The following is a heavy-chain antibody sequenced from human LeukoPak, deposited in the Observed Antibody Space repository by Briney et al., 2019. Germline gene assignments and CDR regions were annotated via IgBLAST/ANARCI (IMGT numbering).Heavy chain of an antibody. V-gene: IGHV3-23*01. CDR1: GFTFSSYA. J-gene: IGHJ4*02. D-gene: IGHD3-3*01. CDR3: TKGVPERLLGSPVVSDY. CDR2: ISGSGGST. Sequence: PGGSLRLSCAASGFTFSSYAMSWVRQAPGKGLEWVSAISGSGGSTYYADSVKGRFTISRDNSKNTLYLQMNSLRAEDTAVYYCTKGVPERLLGSPVVSDYWGQGTLVTVYS.